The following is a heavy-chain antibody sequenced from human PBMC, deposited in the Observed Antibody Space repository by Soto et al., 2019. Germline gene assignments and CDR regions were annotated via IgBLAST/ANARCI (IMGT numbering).Heavy chain of an antibody. CDR1: GFTFSNYA. CDR3: AKGDDYFDY. Sequence: GGSLRLSCAASGFTFSNYAMNWVRQAPGKGLEWVSAISGSGGSTYYADSVKGRFTISRDSSKNTLYLQMNSLRAEDTAVYYCAKGDDYFDYWGQGTLVTVSS. CDR2: ISGSGGST. V-gene: IGHV3-23*01. J-gene: IGHJ4*02.